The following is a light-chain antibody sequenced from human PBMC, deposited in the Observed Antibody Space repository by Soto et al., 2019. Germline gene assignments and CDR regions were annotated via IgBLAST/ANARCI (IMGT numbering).Light chain of an antibody. Sequence: EIVMTQSPATLSVSPGERATLSCRASQSVSSNLAWYQQKPGQAPRLLIYAASTRATGIPVRFSGSGSGTEFTLTISRLEPEDFAVYYCQQYGSSGAFGQGTKVDIK. J-gene: IGKJ1*01. V-gene: IGKV3-15*01. CDR1: QSVSSN. CDR3: QQYGSSGA. CDR2: AAS.